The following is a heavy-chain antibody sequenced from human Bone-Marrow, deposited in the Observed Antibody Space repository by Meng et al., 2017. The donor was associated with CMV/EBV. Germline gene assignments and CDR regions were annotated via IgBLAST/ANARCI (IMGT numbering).Heavy chain of an antibody. J-gene: IGHJ6*02. CDR3: VRGSGSGGAYYYYGMDV. D-gene: IGHD3-10*01. CDR2: IYNSGST. V-gene: IGHV4-39*02. CDR1: GGSISSSSYY. Sequence: SETLSLTCTVSGGSISSSSYYWGWIRQPPGKGLEWIGTIYNSGSTYYNPSLKSRVSISVDTSKNQVSLKLSSVTAADTAVYYCVRGSGSGGAYYYYGMDVWGQGTTVTVSS.